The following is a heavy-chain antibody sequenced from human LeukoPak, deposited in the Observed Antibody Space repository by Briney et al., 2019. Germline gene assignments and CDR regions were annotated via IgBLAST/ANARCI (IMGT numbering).Heavy chain of an antibody. D-gene: IGHD4-23*01. V-gene: IGHV3-33*01. CDR1: GFTFSSYG. J-gene: IGHJ4*02. CDR2: IWYDGSNK. CDR3: ARAPYGGNAIDY. Sequence: GGSLRLSCAASGFTFSSYGMHWVRQAPGEGLEWVAVIWYDGSNKYYADSVKGRFTISRDNSKNTLYLQMNSLRAEDTAVYYCARAPYGGNAIDYWGQGTLVTVSS.